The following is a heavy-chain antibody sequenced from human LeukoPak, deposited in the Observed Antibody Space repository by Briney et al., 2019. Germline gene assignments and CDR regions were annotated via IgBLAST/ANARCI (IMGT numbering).Heavy chain of an antibody. CDR1: GGSFSGYY. CDR3: ARGALGWLQLGGFDY. D-gene: IGHD5-24*01. CDR2: INHSGST. J-gene: IGHJ4*02. Sequence: PSETLSLTCAVYGGSFSGYYWSWIRQPPGKGLEWIGEINHSGSTNYNPSLKSRVTISVDTSKNQFSLKLSSVTAADTAVYYGARGALGWLQLGGFDYWGQGTLVTVSS. V-gene: IGHV4-34*01.